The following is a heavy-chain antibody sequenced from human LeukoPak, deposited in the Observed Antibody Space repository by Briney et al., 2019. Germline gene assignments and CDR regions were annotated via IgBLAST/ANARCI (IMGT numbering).Heavy chain of an antibody. Sequence: SETLSLTCTVSGYSISSGYYWSWIRHPPGKGLEWIGYIYHSGSTNYNPSLKSRVTISVDTSQNQFYLKLSSVTAADTAVYYCARDGYSGSDALWGQGTLVTVSS. CDR3: ARDGYSGSDAL. V-gene: IGHV4-61*01. J-gene: IGHJ4*02. CDR2: IYHSGST. D-gene: IGHD5-12*01. CDR1: GYSISSGYY.